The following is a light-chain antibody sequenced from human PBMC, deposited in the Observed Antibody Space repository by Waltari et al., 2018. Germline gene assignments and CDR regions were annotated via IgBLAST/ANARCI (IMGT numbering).Light chain of an antibody. V-gene: IGKV3-11*01. CDR3: QHRNTGLT. CDR1: PSIGSY. CDR2: DAS. J-gene: IGKJ4*01. Sequence: APLSCRASPSIGSYLAWYQRNPGQAPRLLIYDASNRAAGIPPRFSGGGSGTDFTLTISGLEPEDFAVYYCQHRNTGLTFGGGTKVEIE.